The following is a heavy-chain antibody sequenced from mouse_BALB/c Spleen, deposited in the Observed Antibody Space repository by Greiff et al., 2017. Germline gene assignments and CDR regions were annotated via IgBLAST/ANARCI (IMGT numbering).Heavy chain of an antibody. CDR2: ISSGGST. V-gene: IGHV5-6-5*01. CDR1: GFTFSSYA. J-gene: IGHJ3*01. D-gene: IGHD2-1*01. Sequence: EVQRVESGGGLVKPGGSLKLSCAASGFTFSSYAMSWVRQTPEKRLEWVASISSGGSTYYPDSVKGRFTISRDNARNILYLQMSSLRSEDTAMYYCAREGNYEFAYWGQGTLVTVSA. CDR3: AREGNYEFAY.